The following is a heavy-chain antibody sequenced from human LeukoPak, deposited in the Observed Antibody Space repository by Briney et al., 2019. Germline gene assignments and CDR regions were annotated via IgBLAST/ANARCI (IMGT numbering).Heavy chain of an antibody. V-gene: IGHV3-74*01. CDR3: ARDGLGSSYYY. D-gene: IGHD4-11*01. J-gene: IGHJ4*02. CDR2: INSDGSST. Sequence: GGSLRLSCAASGFTFDDYAMHWVRQAPGKGLVWVSRINSDGSSTTYADSVKDRFTISRDNAKNTLYLQMSSLRADDTAVYYCARDGLGSSYYYWGQGTLVTVSS. CDR1: GFTFDDYA.